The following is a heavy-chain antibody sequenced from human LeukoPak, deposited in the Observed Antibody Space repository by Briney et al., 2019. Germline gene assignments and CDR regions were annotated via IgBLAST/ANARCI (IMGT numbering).Heavy chain of an antibody. D-gene: IGHD3-10*01. Sequence: GGSLRLSCAASGFIVSNAWMSWVRQAPGKGLEWIGRVKSKTDGGTTDYAAPVKGRFTISRDESENTLYLQMNSLKTEETAVYYCTTETGGSGRYYTFAQWGQGTLVTVSS. CDR2: VKSKTDGGTT. CDR3: TTETGGSGRYYTFAQ. V-gene: IGHV3-15*01. J-gene: IGHJ4*02. CDR1: GFIVSNAW.